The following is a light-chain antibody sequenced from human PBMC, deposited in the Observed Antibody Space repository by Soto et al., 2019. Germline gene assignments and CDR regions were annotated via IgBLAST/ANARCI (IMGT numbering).Light chain of an antibody. V-gene: IGLV2-8*01. CDR2: DVI. Sequence: QSALTQPPSASGSPGQSVTISCTGTSSDVGIYNYVSWYQQHPGKAPKLMIYDVIKRPSGVPDRFSGSKSGNTASLTVSGLQAEDEADYYCSSYAGSNNLGVFGTGTKVTVL. CDR3: SSYAGSNNLGV. CDR1: SSDVGIYNY. J-gene: IGLJ1*01.